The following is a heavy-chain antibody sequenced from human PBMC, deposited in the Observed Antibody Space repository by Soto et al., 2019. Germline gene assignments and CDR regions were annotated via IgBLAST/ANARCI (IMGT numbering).Heavy chain of an antibody. D-gene: IGHD5-12*01. CDR3: AKDMGIVATLFDY. Sequence: PGGSLRLSCAASGLTFSSYSMNWVRQAPGKGLEWVSGISWNSGSIGYADSVKGRFTISRDNAKNSLYLQMNSLRAEDTALYYCAKDMGIVATLFDYWGQGTLVTVSS. CDR2: ISWNSGSI. V-gene: IGHV3-9*01. CDR1: GLTFSSYS. J-gene: IGHJ4*02.